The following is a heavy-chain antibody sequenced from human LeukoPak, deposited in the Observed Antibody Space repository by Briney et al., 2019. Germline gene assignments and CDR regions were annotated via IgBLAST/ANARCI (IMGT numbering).Heavy chain of an antibody. D-gene: IGHD3-22*01. Sequence: GGSLRLSCAASGFTFSSYAMSWVRQAPGKGLEWVSAISGSGGSTYYADSVKGRFTISRDNSKNTLYLQMNSLRAEDTAVYYCAKDSYYDSSGYPYYYDYWGQGTLVTVSS. CDR2: ISGSGGST. V-gene: IGHV3-23*01. J-gene: IGHJ4*02. CDR3: AKDSYYDSSGYPYYYDY. CDR1: GFTFSSYA.